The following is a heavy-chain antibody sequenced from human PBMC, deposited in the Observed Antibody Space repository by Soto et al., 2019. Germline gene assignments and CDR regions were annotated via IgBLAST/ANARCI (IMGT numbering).Heavy chain of an antibody. Sequence: SVKVSCKVSGGSFSTYTLTWVRQAPGQGLESMGGIIPMFGIINYAQKFQGRVTITADRSRTTAYMELISLRSDDTAVYYCAILTPITGVYWGQGAQVTVSS. CDR3: AILTPITGVY. J-gene: IGHJ4*02. V-gene: IGHV1-69*10. CDR2: IIPMFGII. CDR1: GGSFSTYT. D-gene: IGHD5-12*01.